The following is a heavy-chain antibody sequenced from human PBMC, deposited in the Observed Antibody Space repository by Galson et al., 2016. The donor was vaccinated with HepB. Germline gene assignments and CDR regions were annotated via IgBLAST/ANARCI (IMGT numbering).Heavy chain of an antibody. D-gene: IGHD1-26*01. V-gene: IGHV4-39*01. J-gene: IGHJ4*02. Sequence: SETLSLTCTVSGGSISSSSYYWGWIRQPPGKGLEWIGSIYYSGSTYYNPSLKSRVTISVDTSKNQFSLKLSSVTAADTAVYYCAGHVVAWELRERYYFDYWGQGTLVTVSS. CDR2: IYYSGST. CDR1: GGSISSSSYY. CDR3: AGHVVAWELRERYYFDY.